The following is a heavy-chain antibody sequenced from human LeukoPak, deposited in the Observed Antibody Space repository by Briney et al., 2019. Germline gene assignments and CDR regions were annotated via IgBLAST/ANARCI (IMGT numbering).Heavy chain of an antibody. CDR3: ASLRYTPEYSSSSGGY. J-gene: IGHJ4*02. CDR1: GYTFTGYY. CDR2: INPNSGGT. D-gene: IGHD6-6*01. V-gene: IGHV1-2*02. Sequence: GASVKVSCKASGYTFTGYYMHWVRPAPGQGLEWMGWINPNSGGTNYAQKFQGRVTMTRDTSISTAYMELSRLRSDDTAVYYCASLRYTPEYSSSSGGYWGQGTLVTVSS.